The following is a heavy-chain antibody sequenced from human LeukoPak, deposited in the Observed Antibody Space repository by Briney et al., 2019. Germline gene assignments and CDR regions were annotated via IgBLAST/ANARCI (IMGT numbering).Heavy chain of an antibody. D-gene: IGHD3-16*01. CDR3: ARDASYFVGGIHYYYYGMDV. CDR2: ISSSGRTI. CDR1: GFTFSDYY. Sequence: PGGSLRLSCAASGFTFSDYYMSWLRQTPGKGLEWVSYISSSGRTIYYADSVKGRFTISRDNAKNSLFLQMDSLRAEDTAVYYGARDASYFVGGIHYYYYGMDVWGQGTTVTVSS. V-gene: IGHV3-11*01. J-gene: IGHJ6*02.